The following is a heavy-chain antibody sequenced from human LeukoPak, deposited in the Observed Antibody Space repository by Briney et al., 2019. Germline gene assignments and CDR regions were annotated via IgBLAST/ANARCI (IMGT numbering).Heavy chain of an antibody. V-gene: IGHV4-34*01. D-gene: IGHD6-13*01. CDR1: GGSFSGYY. CDR3: ARGRRAGTFDY. Sequence: PSETLSLTCDVYGGSFSGYYWSWIRQPPGKGLEWIGEINHSGSTNYNPSLKSRVTISVDTSKNQFSLKLSSVTAADTAVYYCARGRRAGTFDYWGQGTLVTVSS. J-gene: IGHJ4*02. CDR2: INHSGST.